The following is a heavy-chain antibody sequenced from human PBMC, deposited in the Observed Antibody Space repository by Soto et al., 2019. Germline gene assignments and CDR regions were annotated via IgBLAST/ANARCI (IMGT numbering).Heavy chain of an antibody. Sequence: QVQLQESGPGLVKPSGTLSLTCAVSGGSISSSNWWSWVRQPPGKGLEWIGEIYHSGSTNYNPSPVRRVIISVDKSKNQFSLMLSSVTAADTAVYYCAGWIQLQQYYYYGMDVWGQGTTVTVSS. J-gene: IGHJ6*02. D-gene: IGHD5-18*01. V-gene: IGHV4-4*02. CDR1: GGSISSSNW. CDR2: IYHSGST. CDR3: AGWIQLQQYYYYGMDV.